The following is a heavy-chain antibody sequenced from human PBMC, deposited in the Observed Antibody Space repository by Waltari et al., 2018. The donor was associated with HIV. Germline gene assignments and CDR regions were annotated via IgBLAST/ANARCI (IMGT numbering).Heavy chain of an antibody. Sequence: EVQLVESGGGLVQPGGSLGLSCAASGFSFRTDSRSWVRQAPGKGLEWVSYISTSSSTIYYADSVKGRFTISRDNAKNSLYLQMNSLRAEDTAVYYCARDRNSRGAFEIWGQGTMVTVSS. V-gene: IGHV3-48*01. CDR2: ISTSSSTI. D-gene: IGHD5-18*01. CDR3: ARDRNSRGAFEI. CDR1: GFSFRTDS. J-gene: IGHJ3*02.